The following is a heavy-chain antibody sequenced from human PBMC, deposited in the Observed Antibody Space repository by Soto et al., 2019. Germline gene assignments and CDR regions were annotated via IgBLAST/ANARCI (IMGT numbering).Heavy chain of an antibody. CDR2: INSDGRST. CDR3: ARDPPYIDDFGSGYYSHYYYYGMDV. D-gene: IGHD3-3*01. V-gene: IGHV3-74*01. J-gene: IGHJ6*02. Sequence: EVQLVESGGGVVQPAGSLRLSCAASGFTFSSYWMHWVRQAPGKGLVWVSRINSDGRSTSYADSVKGRFTISRDNAKNTLYLQMNSLRAEDTSVYYCARDPPYIDDFGSGYYSHYYYYGMDVWCQGTTVTVSS. CDR1: GFTFSSYW.